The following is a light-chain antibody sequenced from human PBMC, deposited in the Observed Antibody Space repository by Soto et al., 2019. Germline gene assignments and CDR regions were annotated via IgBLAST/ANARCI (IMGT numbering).Light chain of an antibody. Sequence: DIQMTQSPSTLSASVGDRVTITCRASQSISSWLAWYQQKPGKAPKVMIFDASSLESGVPSRFSGSGSATEFTLTISSLQPDDSATYYCQQYSIYPWAFGQGTKVDIK. CDR3: QQYSIYPWA. CDR1: QSISSW. J-gene: IGKJ1*01. CDR2: DAS. V-gene: IGKV1-5*01.